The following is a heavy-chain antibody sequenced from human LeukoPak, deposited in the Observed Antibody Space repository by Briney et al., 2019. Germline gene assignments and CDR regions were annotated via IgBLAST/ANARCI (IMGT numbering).Heavy chain of an antibody. CDR2: LYSDGNT. D-gene: IGHD1-14*01. V-gene: IGHV3-53*01. J-gene: IGHJ4*02. CDR1: GFTLITND. CDR3: ARGVEPLAANTLAY. Sequence: GGSLRLSCAASGFTLITNDMTWVRQAPGKGLEWVSVLYSDGNTKYADSVQGRFTISRDNSKNTLYLEMNSLSPDDTAVYYCARGVEPLAANTLAYWGQGTLVTVSS.